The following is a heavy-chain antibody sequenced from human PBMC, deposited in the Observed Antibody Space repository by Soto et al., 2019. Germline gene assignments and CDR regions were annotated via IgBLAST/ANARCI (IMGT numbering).Heavy chain of an antibody. CDR3: ARDLGS. CDR1: GVTFSTYW. J-gene: IGHJ5*02. V-gene: IGHV3-74*01. D-gene: IGHD3-16*01. CDR2: INGDGSST. Sequence: QAGGSLRLSSADSGVTFSTYWMHWVRQAPGKGLVWVSRINGDGSSTAYADSVKGRFTISRDNAKKTLFLQMNSLRADDTAMYYCARDLGSWGQGTLVTVSS.